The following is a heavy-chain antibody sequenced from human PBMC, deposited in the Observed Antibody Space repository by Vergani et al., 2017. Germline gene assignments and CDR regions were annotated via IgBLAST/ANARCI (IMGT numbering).Heavy chain of an antibody. D-gene: IGHD2-21*01. CDR3: TTDPGYGGDGSCYWLRDHRYYGMDV. CDR2: IKSTFDRGTT. Sequence: EVQLVESGGGIVKPGGSLRLSCVASGFSFRNAWMNWVRRTPGKGLEWVGRIKSTFDRGTTDYAAAVKGRFTISRDDSKNTLFLQMNGLKTEDIGVYYCTTDPGYGGDGSCYWLRDHRYYGMDVWGQGTTVTVSS. V-gene: IGHV3-15*07. CDR1: GFSFRNAW. J-gene: IGHJ6*02.